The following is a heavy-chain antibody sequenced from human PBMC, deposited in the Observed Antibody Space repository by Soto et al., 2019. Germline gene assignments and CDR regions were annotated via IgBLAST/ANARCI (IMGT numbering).Heavy chain of an antibody. CDR3: GRDRGYPSSVVV. J-gene: IGHJ3*01. Sequence: EVQLVESGGGLVQPGESLRLSCAASGYTFSPFWMHWVRQAPGKGLVWVSHINSDGSTIVYADSVKGRVTTSRDNAKNALHLQMNRLKAEDTAVYHCGRDRGYPSSVVVWGRGAMVSVAS. D-gene: IGHD3-10*01. CDR1: GYTFSPFW. CDR2: INSDGSTI. V-gene: IGHV3-74*01.